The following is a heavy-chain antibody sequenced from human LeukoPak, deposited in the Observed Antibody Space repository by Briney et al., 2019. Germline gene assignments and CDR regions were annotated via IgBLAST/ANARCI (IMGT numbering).Heavy chain of an antibody. Sequence: ASVKVSCKVSGYTLTELSMHWVRQAPGKGREWMGGFDPEDGETIYAQKFQGRVTMTEDTSTDTAYMELSSLRSEDTAVYYCATGPAYCGGDCYSDYWGQGTLVTVSS. CDR2: FDPEDGET. CDR3: ATGPAYCGGDCYSDY. CDR1: GYTLTELS. J-gene: IGHJ4*02. V-gene: IGHV1-24*01. D-gene: IGHD2-21*02.